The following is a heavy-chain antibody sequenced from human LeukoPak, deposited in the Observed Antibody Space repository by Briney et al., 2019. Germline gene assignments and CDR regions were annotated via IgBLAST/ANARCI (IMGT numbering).Heavy chain of an antibody. CDR1: GGSINNYY. V-gene: IGHV4-59*08. CDR3: ARRPRGWYAFDI. CDR2: IYYSGSR. D-gene: IGHD2-15*01. Sequence: PSDTLSLTCSVSGGSINNYYWSWLRQPPGRGLEWLGYIYYSGSRNYNPSLKSRVTMSVDASENQFSLKLSSVTAADTALYYCARRPRGWYAFDIWGQGTMVSVSS. J-gene: IGHJ3*02.